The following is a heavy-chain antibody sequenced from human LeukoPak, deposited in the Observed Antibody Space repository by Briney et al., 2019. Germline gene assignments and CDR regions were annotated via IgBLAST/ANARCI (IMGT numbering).Heavy chain of an antibody. J-gene: IGHJ3*02. CDR1: GYTLTELS. V-gene: IGHV1-24*01. CDR3: ARDPGTYCGGDCYLNI. Sequence: GASVKVSCKVSGYTLTELSMHWVRQAPGKGLEWMGGFDPEDGETIYAQKLQGRVTMTTDTSTSTAYMELRSLRSDDTAVYYCARDPGTYCGGDCYLNIWGQGTMVTVSS. CDR2: FDPEDGET. D-gene: IGHD2-21*02.